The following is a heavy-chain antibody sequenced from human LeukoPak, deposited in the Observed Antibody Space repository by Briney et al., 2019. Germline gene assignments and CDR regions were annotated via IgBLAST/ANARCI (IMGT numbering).Heavy chain of an antibody. CDR3: ATPFRYQRSYYYYGMDV. J-gene: IGHJ6*02. D-gene: IGHD2-2*01. CDR2: IIPIFGTA. CDR1: GGTLSSYA. V-gene: IGHV1-69*13. Sequence: SVKVSCKASGGTLSSYAISWVRQAPGQGLEWMGGIIPIFGTANYAQKFQGRVTITADESTSTAYMELSSLRSEDTAVYYCATPFRYQRSYYYYGMDVWGQGTTVTVSS.